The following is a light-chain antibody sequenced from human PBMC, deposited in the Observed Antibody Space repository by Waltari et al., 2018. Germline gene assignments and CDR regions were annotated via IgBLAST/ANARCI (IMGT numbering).Light chain of an antibody. CDR3: MQGKDLPLT. CDR1: QSLLHSDGKTC. V-gene: IGKV2-29*02. Sequence: DIVMTQTPLSLSVTPGQPASISCKSSQSLLHSDGKTCLYWYLQKSGQSPQLLIYEVSRRFPGVAERFSGSGSGTDFTLKISRVEAEDVGIYYCMQGKDLPLTFGGGTKVEIK. J-gene: IGKJ4*01. CDR2: EVS.